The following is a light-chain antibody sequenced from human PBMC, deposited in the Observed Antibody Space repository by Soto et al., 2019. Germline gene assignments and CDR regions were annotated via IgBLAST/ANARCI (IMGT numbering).Light chain of an antibody. CDR1: SSDIGTYNF. CDR3: SSYAATSSLV. Sequence: QSALTQPASVSGSPGQSITMSCTGSSSDIGTYNFVSWYQQHADKAPRLILYEVSNRPSGVSSRFSGSKSGNSASLTISGLQPEVEAHYFCSSYAATSSLVFGGGTKLTVL. J-gene: IGLJ3*02. CDR2: EVS. V-gene: IGLV2-14*01.